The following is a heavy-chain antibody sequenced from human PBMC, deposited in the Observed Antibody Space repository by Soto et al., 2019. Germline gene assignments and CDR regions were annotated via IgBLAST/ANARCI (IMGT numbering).Heavy chain of an antibody. Sequence: LGESLKISCKGSGYSFTSYWISWVRQMPGKGLEWMGRIDPSDSYTNHSPSFQGHVTISADKSISIAYLQWSSLKASDTAMYYGPSHLEFYGDDAAYFAYWARGPRVIASS. CDR3: PSHLEFYGDDAAYFAY. CDR2: IDPSDSYT. D-gene: IGHD4-17*01. V-gene: IGHV5-10-1*01. J-gene: IGHJ4*02. CDR1: GYSFTSYW.